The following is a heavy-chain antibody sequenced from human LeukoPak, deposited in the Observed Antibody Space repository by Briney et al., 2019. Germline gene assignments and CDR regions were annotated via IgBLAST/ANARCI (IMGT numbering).Heavy chain of an antibody. CDR2: ISAYNGNT. J-gene: IGHJ6*02. CDR1: GGTFSSYA. Sequence: ASVKVSCKASGGTFSSYAISWVRQAPGQGLEWMGWISAYNGNTNYAQKLQGRVTMTTDTSTSTAYMELRSLRSDDTAVYYCARDLGWNTVTLYYYYYGMDVWGQGTAVTVSS. CDR3: ARDLGWNTVTLYYYYYGMDV. D-gene: IGHD4-4*01. V-gene: IGHV1-18*01.